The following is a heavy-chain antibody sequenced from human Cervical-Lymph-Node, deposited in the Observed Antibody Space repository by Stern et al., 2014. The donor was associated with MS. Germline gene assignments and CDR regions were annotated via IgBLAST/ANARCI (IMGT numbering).Heavy chain of an antibody. CDR3: AREGTNFGVAPYNYGMDV. J-gene: IGHJ6*02. Sequence: VQLLESGGGVVQPGRSLRLSCAASGFTFLSHALPWVTPAPGKGLEGVAVISFDGREKYYSDSVKGRFTISRDNSGDTLNLQVNSLRGEDTAVYYCAREGTNFGVAPYNYGMDVWGQGTTVTV. D-gene: IGHD3-3*01. V-gene: IGHV3-30*01. CDR2: ISFDGREK. CDR1: GFTFLSHA.